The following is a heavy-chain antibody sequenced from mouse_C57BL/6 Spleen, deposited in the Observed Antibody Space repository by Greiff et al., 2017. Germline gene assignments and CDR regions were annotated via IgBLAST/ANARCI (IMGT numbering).Heavy chain of an antibody. Sequence: EVKLVESGGGLVKPGGSLKLSCAASGFTFSSYTMSWVRQTPEKRLEWVATISGGGGNTYYPDSVKGRFTISRDNAKNTLYLQRSSLRSEDTALYYCARRGDGYYSYWYFDVWGTGTTVTVSS. D-gene: IGHD2-3*01. V-gene: IGHV5-9*01. CDR1: GFTFSSYT. J-gene: IGHJ1*03. CDR2: ISGGGGNT. CDR3: ARRGDGYYSYWYFDV.